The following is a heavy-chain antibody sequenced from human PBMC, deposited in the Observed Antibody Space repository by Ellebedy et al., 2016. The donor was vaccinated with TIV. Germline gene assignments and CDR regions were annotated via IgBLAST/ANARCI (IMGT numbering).Heavy chain of an antibody. D-gene: IGHD3-16*01. CDR2: ISYDGSNK. CDR1: GFTFSSYG. Sequence: GESLKISXAASGFTFSSYGMHWVRQAPGKELEWVAVISYDGSNKYYADSVKGRFTISRDNSKNTLYLQMNSLRAEDTAVYYCAKLGGEGPFDYWGQGTLVTVSS. J-gene: IGHJ4*02. V-gene: IGHV3-30*18. CDR3: AKLGGEGPFDY.